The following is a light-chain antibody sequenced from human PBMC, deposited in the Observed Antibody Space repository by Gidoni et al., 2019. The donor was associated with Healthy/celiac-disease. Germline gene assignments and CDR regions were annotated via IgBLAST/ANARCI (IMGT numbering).Light chain of an antibody. CDR3: QQYNSYSPIT. J-gene: IGKJ5*01. V-gene: IGKV1-5*01. CDR2: DAS. Sequence: DIQMPQSPSTLSASVGDRVTITCRASQSISSWLAWYQQKPGKAPKLLIYDASSLESGVPSRFSGSGSGTEFTLTISSLQPDDFATYYCQQYNSYSPITFGQGTRLEIK. CDR1: QSISSW.